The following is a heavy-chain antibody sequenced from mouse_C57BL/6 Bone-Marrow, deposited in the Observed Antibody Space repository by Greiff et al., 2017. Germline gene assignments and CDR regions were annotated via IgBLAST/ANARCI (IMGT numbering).Heavy chain of an antibody. Sequence: QVQLQQPGAELVMPGASVKLSCKASGYTFTSYWMHWVKQRPGQGLEWIGEIDPSDSYTNYNQKFKGKSTLTVDKSSSTAYMQLSSLTSEDSAVYYCARDGYCFDYWGQGTTLTVSS. J-gene: IGHJ2*01. CDR1: GYTFTSYW. V-gene: IGHV1-69*01. CDR3: ARDGYCFDY. CDR2: IDPSDSYT.